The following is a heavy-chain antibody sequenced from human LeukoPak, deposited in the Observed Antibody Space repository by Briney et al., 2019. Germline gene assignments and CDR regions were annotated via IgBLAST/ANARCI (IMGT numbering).Heavy chain of an antibody. CDR2: IYHSGST. CDR1: GGSISSGGYS. J-gene: IGHJ4*02. V-gene: IGHV4-30-2*01. CDR3: ARAVWLVPYFDY. Sequence: SETLSLTCAVSGGSISSGGYSWSWIRQPPGKGLEWIGYIYHSGSTYYNPSLKSRVTISVDRSKNQFSLKLSSVTAADTAVYYCARAVWLVPYFDYWGQGTLVTVSS. D-gene: IGHD3-22*01.